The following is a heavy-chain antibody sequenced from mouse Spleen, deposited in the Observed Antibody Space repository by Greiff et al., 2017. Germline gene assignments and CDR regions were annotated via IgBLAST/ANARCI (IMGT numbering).Heavy chain of an antibody. V-gene: IGHV5-17*02. CDR3: ARSRGNYGWFAY. D-gene: IGHD2-1*01. J-gene: IGHJ3*01. Sequence: EVMLVESGGGLVQPGGSRKLSCAASGFTFSSFGMHWVRQAPETGLEWVAYISSGSSTIYYADTVKGRFTISRDNPKNTLFLQMTSLRSEDTAMYYCARSRGNYGWFAYWGQGTLVTVSA. CDR2: ISSGSSTI. CDR1: GFTFSSFG.